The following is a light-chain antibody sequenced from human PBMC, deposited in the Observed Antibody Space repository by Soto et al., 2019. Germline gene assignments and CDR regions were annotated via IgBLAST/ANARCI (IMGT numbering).Light chain of an antibody. Sequence: QAVVTQSPSLSGTPGQRVTISCSGSSSNIAGNTVHWYQHLPGTAPKLLIYINDQRPSGVPGRFSASTSGTSASLAISGLQSDDEADYYCATWDDDLNAAVFGGGTQLTVL. CDR3: ATWDDDLNAAV. CDR1: SSNIAGNT. J-gene: IGLJ7*01. V-gene: IGLV1-44*01. CDR2: IND.